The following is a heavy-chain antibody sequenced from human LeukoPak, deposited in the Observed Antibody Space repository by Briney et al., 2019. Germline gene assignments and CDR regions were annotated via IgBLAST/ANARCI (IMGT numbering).Heavy chain of an antibody. CDR1: GGSISSGGYS. V-gene: IGHV4-30-2*01. Sequence: SGTLSLTCAVSGGSISSGGYSWSWIRQPPGKGLEWIGYIYHSGSTYYNPSLKSRVTISVDRSKNQFSLKLSSVTAADTAVYYCARGLTGYKYFDYWGQGTLVTVSS. CDR2: IYHSGST. J-gene: IGHJ4*02. D-gene: IGHD3-9*01. CDR3: ARGLTGYKYFDY.